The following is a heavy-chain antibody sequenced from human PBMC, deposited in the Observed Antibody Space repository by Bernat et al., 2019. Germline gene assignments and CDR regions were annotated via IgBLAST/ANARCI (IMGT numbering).Heavy chain of an antibody. CDR1: GFTVSSNY. J-gene: IGHJ5*02. D-gene: IGHD6-6*01. Sequence: EVQLVESGGGLVQPGGSLRLSCAASGFTVSSNYMSWVRQAPGKGLEWVSVIYSGGSTYYADSVKGRFTISRDNSKNTLYLQMNSLRAEDTAVYYCARDAKPYSSSSDNWFDPWGQGTRVTVCS. V-gene: IGHV3-66*01. CDR3: ARDAKPYSSSSDNWFDP. CDR2: IYSGGST.